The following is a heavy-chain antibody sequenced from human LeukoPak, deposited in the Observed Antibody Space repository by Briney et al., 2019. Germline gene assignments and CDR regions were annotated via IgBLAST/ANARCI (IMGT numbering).Heavy chain of an antibody. Sequence: SQTMSLTCTVSGGSISSGNYYWSWIRQPAGKGLEWIGRITTSGSTNYDPSLKSRVIISIDTSKNQFSLRLSSATAADTAVYYCASHQYGAGTNYHDYWGQGTLVTVSS. V-gene: IGHV4-61*02. CDR2: ITTSGST. CDR3: ASHQYGAGTNYHDY. CDR1: GGSISSGNYY. J-gene: IGHJ4*02. D-gene: IGHD3-10*01.